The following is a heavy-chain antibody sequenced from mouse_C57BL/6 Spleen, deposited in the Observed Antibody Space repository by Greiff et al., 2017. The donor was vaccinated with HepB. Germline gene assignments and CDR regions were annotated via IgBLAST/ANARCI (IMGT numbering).Heavy chain of an antibody. D-gene: IGHD1-1*01. CDR1: GYTFTSYW. V-gene: IGHV1-72*01. J-gene: IGHJ4*01. CDR3: ARGNYYGSSYEYYAMDY. Sequence: QVQLQQPGAELVKPGASVKLSCKASGYTFTSYWMHWVKQRPGRGLEWIGRIDPNSGGTKYNEKFKSKATLTVDKPSSTAYMQLSSLTSEESAVYYCARGNYYGSSYEYYAMDYWGQGTSVTVSS. CDR2: IDPNSGGT.